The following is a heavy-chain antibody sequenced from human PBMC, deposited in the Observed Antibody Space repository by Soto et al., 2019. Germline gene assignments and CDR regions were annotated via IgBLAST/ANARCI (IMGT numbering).Heavy chain of an antibody. CDR3: ATRAVLWSSGNYHYRMYF. CDR1: GFTFSSYA. CDR2: ISGSGGST. Sequence: AGSLRLSCAASGFTFSSYAMSWVRQAPGKGLEWVSAISGSGGSTYYADSVKGRFTISRDNSKNTLYLQMNSLRAEDTAVYYCATRAVLWSSGNYHYRMYFWGQECTFPVSS. V-gene: IGHV3-23*01. D-gene: IGHD3-16*01. J-gene: IGHJ6*02.